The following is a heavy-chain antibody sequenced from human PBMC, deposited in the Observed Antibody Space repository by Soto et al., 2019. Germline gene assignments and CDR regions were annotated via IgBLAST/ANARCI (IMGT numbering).Heavy chain of an antibody. CDR2: ISYDGSNK. J-gene: IGHJ4*02. CDR1: GFTFSNYG. D-gene: IGHD6-19*01. V-gene: IGHV3-30*18. CDR3: ANDGNQYSSGWYAPSLDY. Sequence: QVQLVESGGGVVQPGRSLRLSCAASGFTFSNYGMHWFRQALGKGLEWVAVISYDGSNKYYADFVKGRFTISRDNSKNTLYLQMNSLRAEDTAVSYCANDGNQYSSGWYAPSLDYWGQGTLVTVSS.